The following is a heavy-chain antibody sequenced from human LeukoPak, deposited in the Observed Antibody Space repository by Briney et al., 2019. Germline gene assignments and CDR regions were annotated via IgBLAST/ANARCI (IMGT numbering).Heavy chain of an antibody. CDR1: GFSFRNYS. CDR3: ARDRGVSGNYYDY. CDR2: IRSDSSYK. Sequence: GGSLRLSCVASGFSFRNYSMHWVRQAPGKGLEWVTFIRSDSSYKYYADSVKGRFTTSRDDSKSTLDLQMNSLRPEDTALYYCARDRGVSGNYYDYWGQGTLVTVSS. V-gene: IGHV3-30*02. J-gene: IGHJ4*02. D-gene: IGHD3-10*01.